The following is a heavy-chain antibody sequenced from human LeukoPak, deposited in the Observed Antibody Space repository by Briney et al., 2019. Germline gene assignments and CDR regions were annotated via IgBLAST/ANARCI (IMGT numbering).Heavy chain of an antibody. J-gene: IGHJ4*02. Sequence: GGSLRLSCAASGFTFSSYGMSWVRQAPGKGLEWVSAISGSGGSTYYADSVKGRFTISRDNSKNTLYLQMNSLRAEDTAVYYCAKGVVYDYVWGSYRHGDYFDYWGQGTLVTVSS. D-gene: IGHD3-16*02. CDR1: GFTFSSYG. CDR3: AKGVVYDYVWGSYRHGDYFDY. CDR2: ISGSGGST. V-gene: IGHV3-23*01.